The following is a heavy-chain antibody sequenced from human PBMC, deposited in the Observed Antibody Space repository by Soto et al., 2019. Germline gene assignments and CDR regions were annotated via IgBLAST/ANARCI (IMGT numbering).Heavy chain of an antibody. V-gene: IGHV3-74*01. CDR2: INSDGSSA. D-gene: IGHD1-26*01. J-gene: IGHJ4*02. CDR1: GFTFSNYW. CDR3: ARSVSGYFDF. Sequence: GGSLRLSCAASGFTFSNYWPHWVRQAPGKGLVWVSRINSDGSSATYADSVKGRFTISRDNAKNTLYLQMNSLGAEDTAVYYCARSVSGYFDFWGQETLVTVSS.